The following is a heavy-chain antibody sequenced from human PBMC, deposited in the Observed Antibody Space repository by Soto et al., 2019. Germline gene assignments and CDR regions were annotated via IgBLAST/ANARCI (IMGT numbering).Heavy chain of an antibody. CDR2: IWSAGLI. V-gene: IGHV3-53*01. J-gene: IGHJ6*02. Sequence: QPGWSLRLSCAASGFTVSSKYMSWVRQAPGKGLEWVSVIWSAGLIYYADSVRGRFTISRDISKNILYLEMTSLRADDTAVYYCAREAQMDVWGQGTTVTVSS. CDR3: AREAQMDV. CDR1: GFTVSSKY.